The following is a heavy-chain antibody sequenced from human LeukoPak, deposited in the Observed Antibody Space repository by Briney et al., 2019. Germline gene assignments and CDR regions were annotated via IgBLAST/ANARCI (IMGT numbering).Heavy chain of an antibody. CDR1: GFTFSSYG. V-gene: IGHV3-33*01. Sequence: GRSLRLSCAASGFTFSSYGMHWVRQAPGKGLEWVAVIWYDGSNKYYADSVKGRFTISRDNSKNMLYLQMNSLRAEDTAVYYCAREFYGSGSSPLNGMDVWGQGTTVTVSS. D-gene: IGHD3-10*01. J-gene: IGHJ6*02. CDR3: AREFYGSGSSPLNGMDV. CDR2: IWYDGSNK.